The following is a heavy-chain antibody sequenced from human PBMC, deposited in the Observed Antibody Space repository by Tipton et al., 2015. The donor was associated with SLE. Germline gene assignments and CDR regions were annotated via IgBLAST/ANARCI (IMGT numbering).Heavy chain of an antibody. CDR2: MNPNSGNT. CDR3: AREGRICSSPSCPPDY. Sequence: QSGAEVKKPGASMKVSCKASGYMFTSFEINWVRQASGQGLEWMGWMNPNSGNTGYAQKFQGRVTIIADRFSSTAYMDMSSLRYEDTAVYYWAREGRICSSPSCPPDYWGQGTLVTVSS. D-gene: IGHD2-2*01. CDR1: GYMFTSFE. J-gene: IGHJ4*02. V-gene: IGHV1-8*01.